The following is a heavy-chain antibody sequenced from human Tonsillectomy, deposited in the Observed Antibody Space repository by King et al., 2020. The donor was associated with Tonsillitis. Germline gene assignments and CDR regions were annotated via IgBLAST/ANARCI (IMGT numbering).Heavy chain of an antibody. V-gene: IGHV1-46*01. CDR3: ASDHNWTYPFGRYYHSYGLNV. CDR1: GYTFTSHY. CDR2: INPSDGRT. J-gene: IGHJ6*02. Sequence: QLVQSGAEVKKPGASVRVSCKASGYTFTSHYMHWVRQAPGQGLEWMGLINPSDGRTSYAQKFQGRVTMARDTSTSTVSMELSSLRSQDTAVYYCASDHNWTYPFGRYYHSYGLNVWGQGTTVTVSS. D-gene: IGHD1-7*01.